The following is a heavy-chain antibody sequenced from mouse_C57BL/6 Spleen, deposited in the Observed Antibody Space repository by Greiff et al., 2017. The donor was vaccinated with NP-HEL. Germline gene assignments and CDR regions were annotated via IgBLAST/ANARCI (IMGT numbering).Heavy chain of an antibody. Sequence: VKLQESGAELVRPGTSVKVSCKASGYAFTNYLIEWVKQRPGQGLEWIGVINPGSGGTNYNEKFKGKATLTADKSSSTAYMQLSSLTSEDSAVYFCARANFDYWGQGTTLTVSS. CDR1: GYAFTNYL. V-gene: IGHV1-54*01. CDR3: ARANFDY. CDR2: INPGSGGT. J-gene: IGHJ2*01.